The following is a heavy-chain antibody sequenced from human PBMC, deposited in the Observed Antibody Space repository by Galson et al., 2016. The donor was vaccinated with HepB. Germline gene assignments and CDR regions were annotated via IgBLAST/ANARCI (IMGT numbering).Heavy chain of an antibody. Sequence: TLSLTCTVSGGSISSGGHYWSWIRQHPGKGLEWIGYIYYSGNTYYNPSLKSRVSISLDTSKNQFSLTLYSVTTGDTAVYYCASCYLGDTSGWGTFFDAWGQGTLVTVSS. J-gene: IGHJ4*02. D-gene: IGHD6-19*01. CDR1: GGSISSGGHY. V-gene: IGHV4-31*03. CDR3: ASCYLGDTSGWGTFFDA. CDR2: IYYSGNT.